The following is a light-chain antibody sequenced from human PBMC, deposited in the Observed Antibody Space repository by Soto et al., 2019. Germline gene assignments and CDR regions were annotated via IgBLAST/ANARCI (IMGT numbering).Light chain of an antibody. Sequence: ALTPPASVSGSPGQSIAISCTGTSSDVDAYNFVSWYQHHPGKAPKLMIFDVSNRPSGVSNRFSGSKSGNTASLTISGLQAEDEADYYCTSYTTSSTYVFGTGTKVTVL. CDR1: SSDVDAYNF. V-gene: IGLV2-14*03. CDR3: TSYTTSSTYV. J-gene: IGLJ1*01. CDR2: DVS.